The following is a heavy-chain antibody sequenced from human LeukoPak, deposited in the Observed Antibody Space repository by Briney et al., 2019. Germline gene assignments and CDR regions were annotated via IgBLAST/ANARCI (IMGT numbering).Heavy chain of an antibody. D-gene: IGHD3-10*01. J-gene: IGHJ3*02. V-gene: IGHV1-69*04. CDR2: IIPILGIA. Sequence: SVKVSCKASGGTFSSYAISWVRQAPGQGLEWMGRIIPILGIANYAQKFQGRVTITADKSTSTAYMELSSLRSEDTAVYYCARNRQFGEFNDAFDIWGQGTMVTVSS. CDR1: GGTFSSYA. CDR3: ARNRQFGEFNDAFDI.